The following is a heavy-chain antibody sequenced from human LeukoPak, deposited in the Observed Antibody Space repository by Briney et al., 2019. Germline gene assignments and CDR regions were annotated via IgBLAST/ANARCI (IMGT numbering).Heavy chain of an antibody. J-gene: IGHJ4*02. V-gene: IGHV3-74*01. Sequence: GGPLRLSCVASGFTFSSYWMHWVRQAPGKGLVWVSRINSDGSSTTYADSVKGRFTISRDTAKNTLYLQMNSLRAEDTAVYYCTRGAAMSTDYWGQGTLVTVSS. D-gene: IGHD5-18*01. CDR2: INSDGSST. CDR3: TRGAAMSTDY. CDR1: GFTFSSYW.